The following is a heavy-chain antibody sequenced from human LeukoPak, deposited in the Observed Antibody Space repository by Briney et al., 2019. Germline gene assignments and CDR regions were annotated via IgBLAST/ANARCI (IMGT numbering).Heavy chain of an antibody. V-gene: IGHV3-49*04. CDR1: GFTFGDYA. D-gene: IGHD5-18*01. J-gene: IGHJ4*02. Sequence: GGSPRLSCTASGFTFGDYAMSWVRQAPGKGLEWVGFIRSKAYGGTTEYAASVKGRFTISRDDSKSIAYLQMNSLKTEDTAVYYCTRAGYSYGFFFDYWGQGTLVTVSS. CDR2: IRSKAYGGTT. CDR3: TRAGYSYGFFFDY.